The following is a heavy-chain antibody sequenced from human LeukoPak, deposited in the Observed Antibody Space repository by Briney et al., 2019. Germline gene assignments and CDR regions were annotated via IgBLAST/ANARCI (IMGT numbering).Heavy chain of an antibody. Sequence: ASVKVSCKASGYTFTNYFMHWVRQAPGQGLEWMGVINPSGGGTTYAQRFQGRVTTTRDTSTSTVHMELSSLRSEDTAVYYCARGVQWLALLVDYWGQGTLVTVSS. CDR2: INPSGGGT. CDR3: ARGVQWLALLVDY. J-gene: IGHJ4*02. D-gene: IGHD6-19*01. V-gene: IGHV1-46*01. CDR1: GYTFTNYF.